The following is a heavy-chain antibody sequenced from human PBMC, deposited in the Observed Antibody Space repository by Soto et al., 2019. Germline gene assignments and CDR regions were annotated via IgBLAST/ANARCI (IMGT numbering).Heavy chain of an antibody. CDR3: AREGSSGYYYISGRDAFDY. V-gene: IGHV1-18*01. J-gene: IGHJ4*02. CDR2: ISAYNGNT. CDR1: GYTFTSYG. Sequence: ASVKVSCKASGYTFTSYGISWVRQAPGQGLEWMGWISAYNGNTNYAQKLQGRVTMTTDTSTSTAYMELRSLRSDDTAVYYCAREGSSGYYYISGRDAFDYWGQGTLVTVSS. D-gene: IGHD3-22*01.